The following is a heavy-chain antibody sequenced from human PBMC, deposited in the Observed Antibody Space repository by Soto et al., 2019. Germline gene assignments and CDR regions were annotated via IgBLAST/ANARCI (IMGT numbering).Heavy chain of an antibody. V-gene: IGHV3-53*01. CDR1: GFTVSRNY. CDR2: IYSGGGT. J-gene: IGHJ3*02. D-gene: IGHD1-7*01. Sequence: EVQLVESGGGLIQPGGSLRLSCAASGFTVSRNYMSWVRQAPGKGLEWVSVIYSGGGTYYADSVKGRFTISRDNSRNTLYLQMNSLRAEDTAVYYCATSYLNYAPHAFDIWGQGTMVTVSS. CDR3: ATSYLNYAPHAFDI.